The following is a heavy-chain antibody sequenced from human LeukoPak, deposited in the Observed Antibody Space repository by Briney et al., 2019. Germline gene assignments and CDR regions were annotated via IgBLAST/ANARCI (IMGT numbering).Heavy chain of an antibody. Sequence: GGSLRLSCAASGFAFSSYAMSWVRQAPGKGLGWVSAISGSGGSTYYADSVKGRFTISRDNSKNTLYLQMNSLRAEDTAVYYCARHESSCYYLFDYWGQGTLVTVSS. CDR2: ISGSGGST. CDR3: ARHESSCYYLFDY. V-gene: IGHV3-23*01. D-gene: IGHD3-22*01. CDR1: GFAFSSYA. J-gene: IGHJ4*02.